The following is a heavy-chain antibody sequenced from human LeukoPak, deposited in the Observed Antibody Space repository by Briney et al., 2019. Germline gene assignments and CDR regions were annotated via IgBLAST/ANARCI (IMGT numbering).Heavy chain of an antibody. D-gene: IGHD2-15*01. V-gene: IGHV3-53*01. Sequence: PGGSLRLSCAASGFTVSSYYMTWVRQAPGKGLEWVSLIYSDGSTYYADSVKGRFTISRDNSKNTLYLQMNSLRAEDTAVYYCARESYCGGGSCYSDYWGQGTLVIVSS. J-gene: IGHJ4*02. CDR3: ARESYCGGGSCYSDY. CDR1: GFTVSSYY. CDR2: IYSDGST.